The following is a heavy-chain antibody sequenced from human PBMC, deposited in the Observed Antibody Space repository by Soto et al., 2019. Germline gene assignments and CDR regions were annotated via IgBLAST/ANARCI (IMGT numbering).Heavy chain of an antibody. J-gene: IGHJ3*02. CDR1: GFTFSSYA. Sequence: GGSLRLSCAASGFTFSSYAMSWVRQAPGKGLEWVSSISGSGVSTYYPDSVKGRFTISRDNSKNTLYLQMNSLRAEDTAVYYCAKDLPTVTIFGAPNDAFDIWGQGTMVTVSS. CDR2: ISGSGVST. D-gene: IGHD3-3*01. CDR3: AKDLPTVTIFGAPNDAFDI. V-gene: IGHV3-23*01.